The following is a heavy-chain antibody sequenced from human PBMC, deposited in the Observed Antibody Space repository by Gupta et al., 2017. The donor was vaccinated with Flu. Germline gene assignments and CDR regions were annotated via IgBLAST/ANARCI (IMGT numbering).Heavy chain of an antibody. D-gene: IGHD2-15*01. CDR2: VSSNSGRI. Sequence: DVRLVESGGGLVQPGRSLRLSCSASGFTFSNHAMYWVRQLPGKGLEWVAGVSSNSGRIGYADFVKGRFTISRDNTQNSLHLQLNRLRPEDSAFYYCAKGPLPTLTGIDYWGQGILVTVAS. J-gene: IGHJ4*02. CDR1: GFTFSNHA. CDR3: AKGPLPTLTGIDY. V-gene: IGHV3-9*01.